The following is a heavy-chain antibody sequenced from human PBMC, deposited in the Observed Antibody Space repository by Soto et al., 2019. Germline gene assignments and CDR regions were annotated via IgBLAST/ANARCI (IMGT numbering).Heavy chain of an antibody. D-gene: IGHD2-15*01. J-gene: IGHJ4*02. CDR3: AKKGVCSGGTCYFDY. CDR1: GFSFSTYG. CDR2: ISNDGSNK. V-gene: IGHV3-30*18. Sequence: GGSLRLSCAASGFSFSTYGMHWVRQAPGKGLEWVAFISNDGSNKYYADSVKGRFTLSRDNSKNTLDLQMNSLRAEDTAVYYCAKKGVCSGGTCYFDYWGQGTLVTVSS.